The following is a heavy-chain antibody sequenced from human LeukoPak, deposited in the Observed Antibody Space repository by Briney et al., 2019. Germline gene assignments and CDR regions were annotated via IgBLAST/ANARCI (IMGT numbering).Heavy chain of an antibody. CDR2: ISGSGGGT. V-gene: IGHV3-23*01. CDR1: GFTFSNYA. J-gene: IGHJ4*02. CDR3: AKSGVVEGVYATRYFDY. D-gene: IGHD2-8*01. Sequence: GGSLRLSCAASGFTFSNYAMSWVRQAPGKGLEWVSAISGSGGGTYYADSVKGRFTISRDNSKNTLYLQMNSLRAEDTAVYYCAKSGVVEGVYATRYFDYWGQGTLVTVSS.